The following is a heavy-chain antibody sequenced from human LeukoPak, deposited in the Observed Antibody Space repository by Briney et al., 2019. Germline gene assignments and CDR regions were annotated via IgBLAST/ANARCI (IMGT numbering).Heavy chain of an antibody. Sequence: ASVTVSCTASGYTFTSYGISWVRQAPGQGLEWMGWISAYNGNTNYAQKLQGRVTMTTDTSTSTAYMELRSLRSDDTAVYYCARVLRANSFDPWGQGTLVTVSS. CDR1: GYTFTSYG. J-gene: IGHJ5*02. V-gene: IGHV1-18*01. CDR3: ARVLRANSFDP. CDR2: ISAYNGNT.